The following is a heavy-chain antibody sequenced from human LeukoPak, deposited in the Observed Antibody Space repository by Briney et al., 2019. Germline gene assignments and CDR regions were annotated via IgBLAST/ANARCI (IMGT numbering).Heavy chain of an antibody. Sequence: PGGSLRLSCVASGFSFSTYWMSWVRQAPGKGLEWVANIKEVGSEKYYVDSVKGRFTMSRDNAKNSVYLQMNSLRAEDTAVYYCAKDSYYDFWSGYPSAFDIWGQGTMVTVSS. CDR3: AKDSYYDFWSGYPSAFDI. CDR1: GFSFSTYW. J-gene: IGHJ3*02. CDR2: IKEVGSEK. D-gene: IGHD3-3*01. V-gene: IGHV3-7*01.